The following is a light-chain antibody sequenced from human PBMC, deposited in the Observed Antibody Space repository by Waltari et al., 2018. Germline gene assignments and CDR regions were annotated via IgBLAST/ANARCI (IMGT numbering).Light chain of an antibody. Sequence: SALTQPRSVSGSPGQSVTISCTGSNSDIGAYNYVSWYHQHPGRAPKLRMYDVNKRPPGVTRRFSGSRSGNTASLTISGLQAEDETDYYCSSYAGGSLFVFGDGTKVTVL. CDR2: DVN. CDR3: SSYAGGSLFV. CDR1: NSDIGAYNY. J-gene: IGLJ1*01. V-gene: IGLV2-11*01.